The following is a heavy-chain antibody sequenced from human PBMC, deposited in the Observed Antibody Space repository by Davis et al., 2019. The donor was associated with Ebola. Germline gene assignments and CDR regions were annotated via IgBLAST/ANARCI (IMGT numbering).Heavy chain of an antibody. D-gene: IGHD5-24*01. CDR1: GFTFSSYW. CDR3: ARDSEMATTIYYYGMDV. CDR2: IKQDGSEK. J-gene: IGHJ6*02. Sequence: GESLKISCAASGFTFSSYWMSWVRQAPGKGLEWVANIKQDGSEKYYVDSVKGRFTISRDNSKNTLYVQMNSLRAEDTAVYYCARDSEMATTIYYYGMDVWGQGTTVTVSS. V-gene: IGHV3-7*01.